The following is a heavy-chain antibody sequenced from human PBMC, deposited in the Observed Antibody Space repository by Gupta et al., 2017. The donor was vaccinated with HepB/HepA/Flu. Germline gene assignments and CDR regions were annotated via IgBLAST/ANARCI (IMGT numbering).Heavy chain of an antibody. Sequence: EVQLVESGGGLVQPGGSLILSCAASGFTFMSYWMHWVRQAPGKGPVWVSHINLDGTATKYAGSVRGRFTISRDNAKNTLLLHLKSLRAEDTALYYCVRGSSDGVDTFDMWGQGTMVTVSS. D-gene: IGHD6-19*01. J-gene: IGHJ3*02. CDR3: VRGSSDGVDTFDM. CDR1: GFTFMSYW. CDR2: INLDGTAT. V-gene: IGHV3-74*01.